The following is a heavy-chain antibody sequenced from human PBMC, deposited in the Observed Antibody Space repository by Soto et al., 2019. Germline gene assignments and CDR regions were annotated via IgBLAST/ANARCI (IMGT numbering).Heavy chain of an antibody. CDR3: AKNQGVELVPLATVDWFDP. CDR2: ISGSGFKK. V-gene: IGHV3-23*01. J-gene: IGHJ5*02. CDR1: GFIFENFG. D-gene: IGHD1-26*01. Sequence: RRLSCAASGFIFENFGMSWVRQAPGKGLEWISSISGSGFKKYYADSVKGRFTISRDNSKSTVYLELNNLSAEDTAVYHCAKNQGVELVPLATVDWFDPWGQGSVVTAPQ.